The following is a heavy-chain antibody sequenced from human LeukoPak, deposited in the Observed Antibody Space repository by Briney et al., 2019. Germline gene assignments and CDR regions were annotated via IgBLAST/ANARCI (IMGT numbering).Heavy chain of an antibody. CDR2: IWYDGSQK. Sequence: QPGRSLRLSCAASGFTFSTYGMHWVRQAPGKGLEWVAVIWYDGSQKYYADSVKGRFTISRDNSKNTLYLQMNSLRAEDTAVYYCAKDQRILDWGQGTLVTVPS. V-gene: IGHV3-33*06. CDR3: AKDQRILD. CDR1: GFTFSTYG. D-gene: IGHD2-15*01. J-gene: IGHJ4*02.